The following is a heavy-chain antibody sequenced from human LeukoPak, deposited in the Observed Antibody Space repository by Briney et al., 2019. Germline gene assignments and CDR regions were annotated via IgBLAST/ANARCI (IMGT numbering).Heavy chain of an antibody. J-gene: IGHJ4*02. D-gene: IGHD5-24*01. Sequence: GGSLRLSCAASGFTFSSYKMNWVSQAQGKGLEWVSSITFSRSYIYYANSVKGRFTISRDNAKNSLYLQMDSLRAEDTAVYYCARGRGGYNSYDYWGQGTLVTVSS. CDR3: ARGRGGYNSYDY. CDR1: GFTFSSYK. CDR2: ITFSRSYI. V-gene: IGHV3-21*01.